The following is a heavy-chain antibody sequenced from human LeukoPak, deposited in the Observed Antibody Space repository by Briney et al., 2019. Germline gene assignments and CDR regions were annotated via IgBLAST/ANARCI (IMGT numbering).Heavy chain of an antibody. CDR3: ARDGRTLGGSYYYYGMDV. V-gene: IGHV3-11*01. Sequence: PGGSLRLSCAASGFTFSDYYMSWIRQAPGKGLEWVSHISSSGSTIYYADSVKGRFTISRDNAKNSLYLQMNSLRAEDTAVYYCARDGRTLGGSYYYYGMDVWGQGTTVTVSS. CDR2: ISSSGSTI. J-gene: IGHJ6*02. CDR1: GFTFSDYY. D-gene: IGHD2-15*01.